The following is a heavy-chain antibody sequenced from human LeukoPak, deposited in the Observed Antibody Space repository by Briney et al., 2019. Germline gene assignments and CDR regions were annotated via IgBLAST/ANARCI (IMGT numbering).Heavy chain of an antibody. V-gene: IGHV4-34*01. D-gene: IGHD3-3*01. CDR2: INHSGST. Sequence: SETLSLTCAVYGGSFSGYYWSWIRQPPGKGLEWIGEINHSGSTNYNPSLKSRVTISVDTSKNQFSLKLSSVTAADTAVYYCARGRKYYDFWSGYPKPMDVWGKGTTVTVSS. CDR1: GGSFSGYY. CDR3: ARGRKYYDFWSGYPKPMDV. J-gene: IGHJ6*04.